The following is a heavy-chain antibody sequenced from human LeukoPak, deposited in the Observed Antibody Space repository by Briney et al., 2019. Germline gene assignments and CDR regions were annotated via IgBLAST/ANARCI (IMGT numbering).Heavy chain of an antibody. V-gene: IGHV3-73*01. J-gene: IGHJ4*02. CDR3: TRHYDILTGYQKTFDY. CDR2: IRSKANSYAT. Sequence: PGGSLRLSCAASGFTFSGSAMHWVRQASGKGLEWFGRIRSKANSYATAYAASVKGRFTISRDDSKNTAYLQMNSLKTEDTAAYYCTRHYDILTGYQKTFDYWGQGTLVTASS. D-gene: IGHD3-9*01. CDR1: GFTFSGSA.